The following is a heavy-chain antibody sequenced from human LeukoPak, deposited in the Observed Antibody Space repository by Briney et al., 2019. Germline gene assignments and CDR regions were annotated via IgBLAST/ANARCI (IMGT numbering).Heavy chain of an antibody. Sequence: PGGSLRLSCAASGFTFSSYGMHWVRQAPGKGLEWVAVISYDGSNKYYADSEKGRFTISRDNSKNTLYLQMNSLRAEDTAVYYCAKDPQAAAVAGPDYWGQGTLVTVSS. D-gene: IGHD6-19*01. J-gene: IGHJ4*02. CDR1: GFTFSSYG. CDR2: ISYDGSNK. CDR3: AKDPQAAAVAGPDY. V-gene: IGHV3-30*18.